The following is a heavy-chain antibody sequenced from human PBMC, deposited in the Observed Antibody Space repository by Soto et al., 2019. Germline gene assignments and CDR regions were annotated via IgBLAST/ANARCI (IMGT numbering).Heavy chain of an antibody. CDR2: IWYDGSNK. CDR1: GFTFSSYG. V-gene: IGHV3-33*01. J-gene: IGHJ4*02. D-gene: IGHD3-10*01. CDR3: ARDGVTMVRGVSDIFDY. Sequence: GGSLRLSXAASGFTFSSYGMHWVRQAPGKGLEWVAVIWYDGSNKYYADSVKGRFTISRDNSKNTLYLQMNSLRAEDTAVYYCARDGVTMVRGVSDIFDYWGQGTLVTVSS.